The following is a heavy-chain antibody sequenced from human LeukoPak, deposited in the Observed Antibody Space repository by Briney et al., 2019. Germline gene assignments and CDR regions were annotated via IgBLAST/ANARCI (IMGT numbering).Heavy chain of an antibody. J-gene: IGHJ4*02. CDR2: IIPIFGTA. Sequence: SVKVSCKASGGTFSSYAISWVRQAPGQGLEWMGGIIPIFGTANYAQKFQGRVTITADGSTSTAYMELSSLRSEDTAVYYCARTRSSGYLTFDYWGQGILVTVSS. CDR1: GGTFSSYA. V-gene: IGHV1-69*13. D-gene: IGHD3-22*01. CDR3: ARTRSSGYLTFDY.